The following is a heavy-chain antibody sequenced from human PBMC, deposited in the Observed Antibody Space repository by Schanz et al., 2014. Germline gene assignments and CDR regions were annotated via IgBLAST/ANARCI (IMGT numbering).Heavy chain of an antibody. Sequence: EVQLVESGGGLVQPGGSLRLSCAASGFTFSSYAMSWVRQAPGKGLEWVSSINTGGDSTYYADSVKGRFTISRDNSRDTVYLQMNSLRADDTAMYYCARWCVIRGVILDSWGQGTLVTVSS. CDR1: GFTFSSYA. J-gene: IGHJ4*02. CDR3: ARWCVIRGVILDS. CDR2: INTGGDST. D-gene: IGHD3-10*01. V-gene: IGHV3-23*04.